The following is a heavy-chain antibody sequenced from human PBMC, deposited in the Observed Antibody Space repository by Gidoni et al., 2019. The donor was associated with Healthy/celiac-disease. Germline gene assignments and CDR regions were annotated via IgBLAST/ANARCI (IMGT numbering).Heavy chain of an antibody. CDR3: ARAGPIVGAVDY. CDR1: GFTFSSYE. V-gene: IGHV3-48*03. J-gene: IGHJ4*02. Sequence: EVQLVESGGGLVQPGGSLRLSCAASGFTFSSYEMNWVRQAPGKGLEWASYISSSGSTIYYADSVKGRFTISRDNAKNSLYLQMNSLRAEDTAVYYCARAGPIVGAVDYWGQGTLVTVSS. D-gene: IGHD1-26*01. CDR2: ISSSGSTI.